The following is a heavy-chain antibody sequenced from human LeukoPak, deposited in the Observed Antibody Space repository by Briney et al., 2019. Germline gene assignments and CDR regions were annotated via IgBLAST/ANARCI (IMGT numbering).Heavy chain of an antibody. Sequence: PSETLSLTCAVYGGSFSGYYWSWIRQPPGKGLEWIGEINHSGSTNYNPSLKSRVTISVDTSKNQFSLKLSSVTAADTAVYYGARGPYGSGSYGYWGQGTLVTVSS. CDR2: INHSGST. V-gene: IGHV4-34*01. CDR3: ARGPYGSGSYGY. CDR1: GGSFSGYY. D-gene: IGHD3-10*01. J-gene: IGHJ4*02.